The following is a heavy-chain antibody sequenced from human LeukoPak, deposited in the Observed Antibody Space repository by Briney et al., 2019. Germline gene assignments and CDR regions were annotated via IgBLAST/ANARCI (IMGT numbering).Heavy chain of an antibody. J-gene: IGHJ4*02. CDR2: IWYDGTNK. CDR1: GFPLSSYG. D-gene: IGHD5-24*01. CDR3: AKARGVGYNLWVFDY. Sequence: GGSLRLSCAASGFPLSSYGMLWVRQAPGKGLAWVAIIWYDGTNKYYADPVKGRFTISRDDSKNTLYLHMNSLRAEDTAVYYCAKARGVGYNLWVFDYWGQGTLVTVSS. V-gene: IGHV3-33*06.